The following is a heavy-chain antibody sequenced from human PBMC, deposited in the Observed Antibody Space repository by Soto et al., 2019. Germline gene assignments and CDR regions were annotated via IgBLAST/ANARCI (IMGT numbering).Heavy chain of an antibody. V-gene: IGHV3-30-3*01. D-gene: IGHD1-26*01. J-gene: IGHJ4*02. CDR2: ISYDGSNK. CDR1: GFTFSSYA. CDR3: ETAWGSLRNYFDY. Sequence: QVQLVESGGGVVQPGRSLRLSCAASGFTFSSYAMHWVRQAPGKGLEWVAVISYDGSNKYYADSVKGRFTISRDNSKNTVYLQMNSLRAEDTAVYYCETAWGSLRNYFDYWGQGTLVTVSS.